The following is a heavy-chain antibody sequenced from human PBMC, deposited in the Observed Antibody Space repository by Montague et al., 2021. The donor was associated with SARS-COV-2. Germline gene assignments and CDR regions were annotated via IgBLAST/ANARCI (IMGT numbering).Heavy chain of an antibody. CDR3: TRDYRSIVGDGLDI. V-gene: IGHV3-48*03. Sequence: SLRLSCAASGFTFSNYDMNWVRQAPGKGPEWISYISTSAYTTSYAGSVKGRFTISRDNGKNSLYLQMNSLRVEDTAAYYYTRDYRSIVGDGLDIWGQGTKVTVSS. D-gene: IGHD3-16*02. J-gene: IGHJ3*02. CDR1: GFTFSNYD. CDR2: ISTSAYTT.